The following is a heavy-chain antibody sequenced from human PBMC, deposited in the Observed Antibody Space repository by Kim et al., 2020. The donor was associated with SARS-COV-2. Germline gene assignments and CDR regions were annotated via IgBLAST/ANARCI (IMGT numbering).Heavy chain of an antibody. Sequence: SVKVSCKASGYTFTSYAIHWVRQAPGQGLEWMGWINAIYGTAKYAQKFQGRVTITADESTSTAYMELSSLRSEDTAVYYCARDHTIEYTNRIYRCGLDV. CDR1: GYTFTSYA. D-gene: IGHD2-8*01. CDR3: ARDHTIEYTNRIYRCGLDV. CDR2: INAIYGTA. V-gene: IGHV1-69*13. J-gene: IGHJ6*01.